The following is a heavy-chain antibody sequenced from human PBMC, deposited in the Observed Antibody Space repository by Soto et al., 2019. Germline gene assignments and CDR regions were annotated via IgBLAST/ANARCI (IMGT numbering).Heavy chain of an antibody. CDR1: GDAIVKYT. D-gene: IGHD5-12*01. V-gene: IGHV1-69*02. Sequence: QVHLVQSGPEVKKPGSSVKVSCKASGDAIVKYTFTWVRQAPGQGLEWMGRIVSILGLATSAQNFQGRVAITADNSTNTFYVAMITLPSADSAVYFRVIKAGYDAPVDFWGQGTLVTVS. CDR3: VIKAGYDAPVDF. J-gene: IGHJ4*02. CDR2: IVSILGLA.